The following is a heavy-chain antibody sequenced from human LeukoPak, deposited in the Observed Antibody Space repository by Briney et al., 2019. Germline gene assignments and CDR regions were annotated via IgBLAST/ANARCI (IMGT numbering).Heavy chain of an antibody. CDR1: GYTFTSYG. D-gene: IGHD2-2*01. J-gene: IGHJ4*02. V-gene: IGHV1-18*01. CDR3: ARSTSEPTAFDY. Sequence: ASVKVSCKASGYTFTSYGIRWVRQAPGQGLEWMGWISAYNGNTNYAQKLQGRVTMTTDTSTSTAYMELRSLRSDDTAVYYCARSTSEPTAFDYWGQGTLVTVSS. CDR2: ISAYNGNT.